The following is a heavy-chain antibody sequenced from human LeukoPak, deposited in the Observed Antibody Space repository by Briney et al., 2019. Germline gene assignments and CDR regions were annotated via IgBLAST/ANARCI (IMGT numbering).Heavy chain of an antibody. V-gene: IGHV4-34*01. J-gene: IGHJ3*02. CDR3: ARLDGFVSDAFDI. CDR2: INHSGST. Sequence: SETLSLTCAVYGGSFSGYYWSWIRQPPGKGLEWIGEINHSGSTNYNPSRKSRVTISVDTSKNQFSLKLSSVTAADTAVYYCARLDGFVSDAFDIWGQGTMVTVSS. CDR1: GGSFSGYY. D-gene: IGHD5-24*01.